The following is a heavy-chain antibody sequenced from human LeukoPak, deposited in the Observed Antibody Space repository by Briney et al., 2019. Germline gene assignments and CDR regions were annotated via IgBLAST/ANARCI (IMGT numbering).Heavy chain of an antibody. V-gene: IGHV4-38-2*02. CDR1: GYSISSGYY. CDR3: ARDLTQQLVPRGWFDP. CDR2: INHSGST. D-gene: IGHD6-13*01. J-gene: IGHJ5*02. Sequence: SETLSLTCAVSGYSISSGYYWGWIRQPPGKGLEWIGSINHSGSTYYKPSLKSRVTISVDTSKNQFSLKLSSVTAADTAVYYCARDLTQQLVPRGWFDPWGQGTLVTVSS.